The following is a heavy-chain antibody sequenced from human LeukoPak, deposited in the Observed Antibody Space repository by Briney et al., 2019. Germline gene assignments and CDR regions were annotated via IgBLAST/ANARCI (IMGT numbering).Heavy chain of an antibody. J-gene: IGHJ3*02. D-gene: IGHD4-23*01. CDR2: IKQDGSEK. CDR1: GFTFSSYW. Sequence: QAGGSLRLSCAASGFTFSSYWMSWVRQAPGKGLEWVANIKQDGSEKYYVDSVKGRFNISRDNAKNSLYLQMNSLRAEDTAVYYCARDQGGNSEAAFDIWGQGTMVTVSS. V-gene: IGHV3-7*01. CDR3: ARDQGGNSEAAFDI.